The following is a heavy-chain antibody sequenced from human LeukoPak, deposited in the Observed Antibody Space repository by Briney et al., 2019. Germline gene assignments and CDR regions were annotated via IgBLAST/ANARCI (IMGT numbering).Heavy chain of an antibody. CDR2: INPNSGGT. J-gene: IGHJ4*02. CDR1: GYTFTSYG. CDR3: VRGYSYGFYFDY. V-gene: IGHV1-2*02. Sequence: ASVKVSCKASGYTFTSYGISWVRQAPGQGLEWMGWINPNSGGTNYAQKFQGTVTMTRDTSISTAYLELSNLRSDDTAAYYCVRGYSYGFYFDYWGQGSLVTVSS. D-gene: IGHD5-18*01.